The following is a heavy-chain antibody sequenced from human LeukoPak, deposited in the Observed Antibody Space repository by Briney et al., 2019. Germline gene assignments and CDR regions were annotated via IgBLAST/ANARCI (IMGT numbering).Heavy chain of an antibody. CDR3: ARGEQWLRPYDY. Sequence: SVKVSCKASGGTFSSYTISWVRQAPGHGLEWMGRIIPILGIANYAQKFQGRVTITADKSTSTAYMELSSLRSEDTAVYYCARGEQWLRPYDYWGQGTLVTVSS. D-gene: IGHD5-12*01. V-gene: IGHV1-69*02. CDR1: GGTFSSYT. J-gene: IGHJ4*02. CDR2: IIPILGIA.